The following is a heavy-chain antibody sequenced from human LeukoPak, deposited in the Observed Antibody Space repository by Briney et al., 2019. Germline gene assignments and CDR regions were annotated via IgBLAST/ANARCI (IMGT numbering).Heavy chain of an antibody. CDR1: GFVFSDYS. Sequence: PGGSLRLSCAASGFVFSDYSFNWVRQAPGKGLEWVASINTVSSYIYYADSVRGRFTISRDNAKNSVLLQMNSLGAEDMAMYYCVRLRRNRDRSGYFYYYDNWGQGTLVTVSS. D-gene: IGHD3-22*01. CDR2: INTVSSYI. J-gene: IGHJ4*02. CDR3: VRLRRNRDRSGYFYYYDN. V-gene: IGHV3-21*01.